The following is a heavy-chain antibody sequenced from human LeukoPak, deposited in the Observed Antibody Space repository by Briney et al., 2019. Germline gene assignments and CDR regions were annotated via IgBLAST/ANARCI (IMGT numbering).Heavy chain of an antibody. CDR3: ARGRGLGVVSPYFGY. J-gene: IGHJ4*02. D-gene: IGHD3-3*01. V-gene: IGHV3-53*01. Sequence: GGSLRLSCVVSGFSVSSNYIIWVRQAPGNGLERVSVIYGDGRTSHSASVRGRFTISRDNSKNIVSLQMNNLRAEDTAVYYCARGRGLGVVSPYFGYWGQGTLVTVSS. CDR1: GFSVSSNY. CDR2: IYGDGRT.